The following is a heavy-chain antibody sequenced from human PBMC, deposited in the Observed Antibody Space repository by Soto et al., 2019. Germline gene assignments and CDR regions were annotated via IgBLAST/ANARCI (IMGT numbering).Heavy chain of an antibody. CDR1: GFTVSSSY. J-gene: IGHJ4*02. D-gene: IGHD6-19*01. CDR3: AKGGRQWLVTSDFNY. V-gene: IGHV3-53*05. CDR2: MYSDGST. Sequence: PGGSLRLSCAGSGFTVSSSYMSWVRQAPGKRLECVSVMYSDGSTYYADSVKGRFTISRDSSKNTVSLEMTSLRAEDTAVYYCAKGGRQWLVTSDFNYWGQGALVTVSS.